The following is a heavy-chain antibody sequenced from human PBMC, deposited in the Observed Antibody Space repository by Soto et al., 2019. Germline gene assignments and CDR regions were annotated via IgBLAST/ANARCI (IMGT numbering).Heavy chain of an antibody. V-gene: IGHV4-30-4*01. CDR2: ISYSGTT. CDR3: ARNNYGGNLEGYYIAH. D-gene: IGHD4-17*01. Sequence: QVQLQESGPGLVKPSQTLSLTCTVSGVSIHNGDYYWSWIRQPPGKGLEWIGYISYSGTTYYNPSLKSRVSSAADTSKIQFSLTLSSVTAADTAVYYCARNNYGGNLEGYYIAHWGQGTLVTVAS. J-gene: IGHJ4*02. CDR1: GVSIHNGDYY.